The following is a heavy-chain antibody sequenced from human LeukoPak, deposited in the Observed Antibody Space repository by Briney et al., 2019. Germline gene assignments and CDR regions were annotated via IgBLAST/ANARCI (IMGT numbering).Heavy chain of an antibody. J-gene: IGHJ4*02. CDR1: GFTVSGNY. Sequence: PGGSLRLSCAASGFTVSGNYMSWVRQAPGKGLEWVSVLYTGGNTYYADSVKGRFTISRDNSENKLYLQMNSLRAEDTAVYYCARGGCSSSTRCSPHYFDHWGQGTLVTVST. CDR3: ARGGCSSSTRCSPHYFDH. V-gene: IGHV3-66*01. CDR2: LYTGGNT. D-gene: IGHD2-2*01.